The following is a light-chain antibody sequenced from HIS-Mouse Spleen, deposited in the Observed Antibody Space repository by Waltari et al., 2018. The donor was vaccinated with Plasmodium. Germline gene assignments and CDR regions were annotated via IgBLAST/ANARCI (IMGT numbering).Light chain of an antibody. J-gene: IGLJ1*01. CDR1: TSDVGGYNY. Sequence: QSALTQPRSVSGSPGQSVTISCTGTTSDVGGYNYFYWYQQHPGKAPKLMIYDVRKRPSGVPDRFSGSKSGNTASLTISGLQAEDEADYYCCSYAGSYTYVFGTGTKVTVL. V-gene: IGLV2-11*01. CDR3: CSYAGSYTYV. CDR2: DVR.